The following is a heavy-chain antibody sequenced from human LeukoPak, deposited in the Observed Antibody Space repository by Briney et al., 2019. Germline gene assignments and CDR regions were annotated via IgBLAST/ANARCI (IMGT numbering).Heavy chain of an antibody. CDR2: IYRGGST. J-gene: IGHJ4*02. V-gene: IGHV3-66*01. CDR3: ARDYASDY. D-gene: IGHD3-10*01. CDR1: GFTVGSNY. Sequence: GGSLRLSCAASGFTVGSNYMSWVRQAPGKGLEWVSIIYRGGSTNYADSVKGRFTISRDTSKNTLYLQMSSLRAEDTAVYYCARDYASDYWGQGTLVTVSS.